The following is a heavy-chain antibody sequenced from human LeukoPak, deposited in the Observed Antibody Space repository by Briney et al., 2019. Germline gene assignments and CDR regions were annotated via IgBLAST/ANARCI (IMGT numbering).Heavy chain of an antibody. D-gene: IGHD3-16*02. V-gene: IGHV1-18*01. CDR1: GYTFTSYG. CDR2: ISAYNGNT. J-gene: IGHJ3*02. CDR3: ARANMITFGGVIVLDAFDI. Sequence: GASVKVSCKASGYTFTSYGISWVRQAPGQGLEWMGWISAYNGNTNYAQKLQGRVTMTTDTSTSTAYMELRSLGSDDTAVYYCARANMITFGGVIVLDAFDIWGQGTMVTVPS.